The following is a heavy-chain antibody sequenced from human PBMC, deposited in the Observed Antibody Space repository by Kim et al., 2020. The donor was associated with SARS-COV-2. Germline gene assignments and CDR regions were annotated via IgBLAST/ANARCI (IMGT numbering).Heavy chain of an antibody. CDR3: TRERVTEKSHFDY. CDR1: GFTFSRFW. Sequence: GGSLRLFCAASGFTFSRFWMSWVRQAPGKGLEWVANIKEDGTETYYVDSVEGRFTISRDNARNSLFLQMNSLRAEDTAVYYCTRERVTEKSHFDYWGQGTLVTVSS. V-gene: IGHV3-7*01. CDR2: IKEDGTET. J-gene: IGHJ4*02. D-gene: IGHD2-21*02.